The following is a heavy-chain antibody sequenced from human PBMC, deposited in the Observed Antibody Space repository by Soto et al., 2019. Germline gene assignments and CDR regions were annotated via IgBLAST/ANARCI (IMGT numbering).Heavy chain of an antibody. J-gene: IGHJ4*02. CDR1: GFTFSSYG. V-gene: IGHV3-30*18. CDR2: ISYDGSNK. D-gene: IGHD2-2*01. Sequence: GGSLRLSCAASGFTFSSYGMHWVRQTPGKGLEWVAVISYDGSNKYYADSVKGRFTISRDNSKNTLYLQMNSLRAEDTAVYYCAKDLKNQPIFYFDYWGQGTLVTVSS. CDR3: AKDLKNQPIFYFDY.